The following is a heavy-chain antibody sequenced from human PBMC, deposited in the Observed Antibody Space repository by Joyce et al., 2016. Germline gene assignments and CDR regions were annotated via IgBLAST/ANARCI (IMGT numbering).Heavy chain of an antibody. CDR1: GFTFSDYW. CDR3: ARDMERTTVTHGFDY. J-gene: IGHJ4*02. Sequence: EVQLVESGGGLVQPGGSLRVSCAASGFTFSDYWMTWVRQVPGKGLEWVANIKHDGSGRYYVDSVKGRFTISRDNAKNSLFLQLNSLRAEDTAVYYCARDMERTTVTHGFDYWGQGTLVTVSS. V-gene: IGHV3-7*05. CDR2: IKHDGSGR. D-gene: IGHD4-17*01.